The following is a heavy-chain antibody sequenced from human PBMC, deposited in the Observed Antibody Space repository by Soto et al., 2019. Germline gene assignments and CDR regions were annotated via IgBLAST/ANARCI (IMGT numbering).Heavy chain of an antibody. V-gene: IGHV4-39*01. CDR2: IYYSGST. CDR1: GGSISSSSYY. D-gene: IGHD4-4*01. CDR3: ARHKLFVVSTVTTTGGTPTFDY. Sequence: SETLSLTCTVSGGSISSSSYYWGWIRQPPGKGLEWIGSIYYSGSTYYNPSLKSRVTISVDTSKNQFSLKLSSVTAADTAVYYCARHKLFVVSTVTTTGGTPTFDYWGQGTLVTVSS. J-gene: IGHJ4*02.